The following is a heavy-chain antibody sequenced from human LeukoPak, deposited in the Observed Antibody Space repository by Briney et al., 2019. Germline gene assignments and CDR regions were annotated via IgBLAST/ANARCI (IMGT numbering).Heavy chain of an antibody. CDR1: GGTFSSYA. CDR3: ARGIVGATTLRFDY. Sequence: GAAVKVSCKASGGTFSSYAISWVRQAPGQGLEWVGRIIPILGIANYAQKFQGRVTITADKSTSTAYMELSSLRSEDTAVYYCARGIVGATTLRFDYWGQGALVTVSS. D-gene: IGHD1-26*01. CDR2: IIPILGIA. J-gene: IGHJ4*02. V-gene: IGHV1-69*04.